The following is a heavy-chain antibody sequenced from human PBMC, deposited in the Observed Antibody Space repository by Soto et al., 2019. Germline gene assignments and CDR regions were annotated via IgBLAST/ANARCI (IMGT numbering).Heavy chain of an antibody. CDR3: ARAPRGSSGYPQYHVDD. J-gene: IGHJ4*02. D-gene: IGHD3-22*01. CDR1: GYTFTGYY. V-gene: IGHV1-2*02. Sequence: QVQLVQSGAEVKKPGASVKVSCKASGYTFTGYYMHWVRQAPGQGLEWMGWINPNSGGTNYAQKSQGGXAXTXXTSISTGYLELSRLRSDDTAAYYCARAPRGSSGYPQYHVDDRGQGTLVTVSS. CDR2: INPNSGGT.